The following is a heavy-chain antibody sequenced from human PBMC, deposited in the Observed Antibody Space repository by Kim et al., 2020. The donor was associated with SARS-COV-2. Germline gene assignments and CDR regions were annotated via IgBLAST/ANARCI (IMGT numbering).Heavy chain of an antibody. CDR3: TRDRAEVSGGYFDRYYYYYGMDV. Sequence: GGSLRLSCTASGFTFGDYAMSWFRQAPGKGLEWVGFIRSKAYGGTTEYAASVKGRFTISRDDSKSIAYLQMNSLKTEDTAVYYCTRDRAEVSGGYFDRYYYYYGMDVWGQGTTVTVSS. D-gene: IGHD5-12*01. J-gene: IGHJ6*02. V-gene: IGHV3-49*03. CDR2: IRSKAYGGTT. CDR1: GFTFGDYA.